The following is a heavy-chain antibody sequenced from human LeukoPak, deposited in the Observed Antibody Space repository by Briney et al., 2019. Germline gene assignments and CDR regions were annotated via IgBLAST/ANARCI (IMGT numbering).Heavy chain of an antibody. Sequence: SETLSLTCTVSGGSISSGGYYWSWIRQHPGKGLEWNGYIYYSGSTYYNPSLKSRVTISVDTSKNRFSLKLSSVTAADTAVYYCARGQYYDFWSGYYTQYYYYGVDVWGQGTTVTVSS. CDR2: IYYSGST. J-gene: IGHJ6*02. CDR3: ARGQYYDFWSGYYTQYYYYGVDV. CDR1: GGSISSGGYY. V-gene: IGHV4-31*03. D-gene: IGHD3-3*01.